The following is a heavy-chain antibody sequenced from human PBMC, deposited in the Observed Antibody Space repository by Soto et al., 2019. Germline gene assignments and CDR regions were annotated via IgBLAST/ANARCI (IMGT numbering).Heavy chain of an antibody. V-gene: IGHV1-3*01. CDR2: INAGNGNT. Sequence: ASVKVSCKASGYTFTSYAMHWVRQAPGQRLEWMGWINAGNGNTKYSQKFQGRVTITRDTSASTAYMELSSLRSEDTAVYYCARDWEDYGDSYYYYCMDVWGQGTTVTVSS. CDR3: ARDWEDYGDSYYYYCMDV. J-gene: IGHJ6*02. D-gene: IGHD4-17*01. CDR1: GYTFTSYA.